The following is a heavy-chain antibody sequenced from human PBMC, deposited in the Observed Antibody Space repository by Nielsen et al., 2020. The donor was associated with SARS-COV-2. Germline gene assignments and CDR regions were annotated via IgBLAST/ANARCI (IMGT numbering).Heavy chain of an antibody. J-gene: IGHJ4*02. Sequence: GGSLRLSCAASGFTFSSYSMNWVRQAPGKGPEWVSYISSSSSTIYYADSVKGRFTISRDNAKNSLYLQMNSLRDEDTAVYYCARDDGSYYPVYYFDYWGQGTLVTVSS. CDR1: GFTFSSYS. V-gene: IGHV3-48*02. D-gene: IGHD1-26*01. CDR2: ISSSSSTI. CDR3: ARDDGSYYPVYYFDY.